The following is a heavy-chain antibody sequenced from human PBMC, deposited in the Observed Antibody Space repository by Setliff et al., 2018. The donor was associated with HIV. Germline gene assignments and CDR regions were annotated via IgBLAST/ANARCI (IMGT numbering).Heavy chain of an antibody. CDR2: IFYTGST. J-gene: IGHJ5*02. Sequence: SETLSLTCTVPDVSISAYYWSWIRQPPGKGLEWIGDIFYTGSTNYNPSLKSRVTISIDTSKNQFSLKLSSVTAADTAVYYCARQRGGRVTIFGVSGGWFDPWGQGTLVTVSS. D-gene: IGHD3-3*01. CDR1: DVSISAYY. CDR3: ARQRGGRVTIFGVSGGWFDP. V-gene: IGHV4-59*08.